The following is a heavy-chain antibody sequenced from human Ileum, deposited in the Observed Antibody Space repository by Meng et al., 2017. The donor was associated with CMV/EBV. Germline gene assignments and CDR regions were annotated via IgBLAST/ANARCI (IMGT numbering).Heavy chain of an antibody. Sequence: QTPLKESAPTLVQPTQTLTLTCSFSGFSPSTSGEGVGWIRQPPGKALEWLALIYRGDDKRYSPSLNSRLTIAKDTSKNEVVLTLTNMGPIDTGTYYCAHFVGGYYPSRPDYWGQGTLVTVSS. J-gene: IGHJ4*02. CDR2: IYRGDDK. V-gene: IGHV2-5*02. D-gene: IGHD1-26*01. CDR3: AHFVGGYYPSRPDY. CDR1: GFSPSTSGEG.